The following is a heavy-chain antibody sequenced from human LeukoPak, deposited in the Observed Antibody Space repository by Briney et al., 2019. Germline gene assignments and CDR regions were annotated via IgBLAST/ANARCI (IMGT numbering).Heavy chain of an antibody. V-gene: IGHV1-18*01. Sequence: ASVKVSCKASGYTFTSYGISWVRQAPGQGLEWMGWISAYNGNTNYAQKLQGRVTMTTDTSTSTAYMELRSLRSDDTAVYYCARDVNIVVANYDMDVWGQGTTVTVSS. D-gene: IGHD2-2*01. J-gene: IGHJ6*02. CDR2: ISAYNGNT. CDR3: ARDVNIVVANYDMDV. CDR1: GYTFTSYG.